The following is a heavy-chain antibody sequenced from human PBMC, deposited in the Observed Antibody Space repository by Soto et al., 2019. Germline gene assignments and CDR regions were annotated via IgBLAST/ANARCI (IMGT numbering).Heavy chain of an antibody. CDR1: GFSLSTSGVG. J-gene: IGHJ3*02. V-gene: IGHV2-5*01. CDR3: AHILGETVSPFDAFDS. Sequence: QITLKESGPTLVKPTQTLTLTCTFSGFSLSTSGVGVGWIRQPPGKALEWLALIYWNDDKRYSPSLKSRLTITNDTSKHQVVLTPTNIDPVDTATYYCAHILGETVSPFDAFDSWGQGTMVTVSS. D-gene: IGHD3-10*01. CDR2: IYWNDDK.